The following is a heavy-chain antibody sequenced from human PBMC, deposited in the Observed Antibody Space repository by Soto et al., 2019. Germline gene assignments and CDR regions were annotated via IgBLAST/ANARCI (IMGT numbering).Heavy chain of an antibody. CDR2: IHFSGST. V-gene: IGHV4-59*01. CDR1: GGSISGYY. J-gene: IGHJ4*02. Sequence: SETLSLTCTVSGGSISGYYWSWIRQFPGKGLEWIGYIHFSGSTDYNPSLKSRVTISVDTSRDQFSLKLTSVTAADTAVYYCARVTESHFSYYDSTGYYYLFDYWGQGTLVTVPQ. D-gene: IGHD3-22*01. CDR3: ARVTESHFSYYDSTGYYYLFDY.